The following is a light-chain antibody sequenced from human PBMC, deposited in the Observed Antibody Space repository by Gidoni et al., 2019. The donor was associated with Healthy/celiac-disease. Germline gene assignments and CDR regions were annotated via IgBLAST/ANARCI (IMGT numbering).Light chain of an antibody. Sequence: DIVLTQSPGTLSLSPGESATTSCRASQSVSSSYLAWYQQKPGQAPRLLIYGASRRATGIPDRFSGSGSGTDFTLTISRLEPEDFAVYYCQQYGSSPEYTFGQGTKLEIK. V-gene: IGKV3-20*01. CDR3: QQYGSSPEYT. CDR2: GAS. J-gene: IGKJ2*01. CDR1: QSVSSSY.